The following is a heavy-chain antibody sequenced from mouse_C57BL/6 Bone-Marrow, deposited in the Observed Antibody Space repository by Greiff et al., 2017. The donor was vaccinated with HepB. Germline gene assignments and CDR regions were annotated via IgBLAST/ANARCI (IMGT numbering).Heavy chain of an antibody. Sequence: VQLQQSGAELARPGASVKMSCKASGYTFTSYTMHWVKQRPGQGLEWIGYINPSSGYTKYNQKFKDKATLTADKSSSTAYMQLRSLTSEDSAVYYCARKHYAYYFDYWGQDTTLTASA. CDR1: GYTFTSYT. V-gene: IGHV1-4*01. CDR3: ARKHYAYYFDY. J-gene: IGHJ2*01. D-gene: IGHD1-1*01. CDR2: INPSSGYT.